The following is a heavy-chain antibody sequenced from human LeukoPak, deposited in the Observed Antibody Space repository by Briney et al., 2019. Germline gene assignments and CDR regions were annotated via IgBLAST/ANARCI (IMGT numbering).Heavy chain of an antibody. V-gene: IGHV3-23*01. CDR2: ISGSGGST. CDR3: ARVHRGTWIQLWFGGAFDI. CDR1: GFTFSSYA. D-gene: IGHD5-18*01. Sequence: GGSLRLSCAASGFTFSSYAMSWVRQAPGKGLEWVSAISGSGGSTYYADSVKGRFTISRDNSKNTLYLQMNSLRAEDTAVYYCARVHRGTWIQLWFGGAFDIWGLGTMVTVSS. J-gene: IGHJ3*02.